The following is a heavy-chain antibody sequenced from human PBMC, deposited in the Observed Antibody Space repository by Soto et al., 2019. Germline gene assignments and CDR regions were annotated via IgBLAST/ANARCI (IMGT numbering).Heavy chain of an antibody. D-gene: IGHD3-16*01. Sequence: EVQLVESGGGLIQPGGSLRLSCAASGFTVSSAYMSWVRQAPGKGLEWVSVLYSGGSPYYADSVKGRFIISRDNSMNSLYLQMNSLRAEDTAVYYCARGQSSDYEKPVNWGQGTMVIVSS. CDR1: GFTVSSAY. CDR3: ARGQSSDYEKPVN. V-gene: IGHV3-53*01. CDR2: LYSGGSP. J-gene: IGHJ4*02.